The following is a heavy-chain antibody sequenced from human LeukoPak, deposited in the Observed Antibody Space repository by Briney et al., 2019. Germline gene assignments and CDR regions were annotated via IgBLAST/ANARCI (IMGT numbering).Heavy chain of an antibody. Sequence: GGSLRLSCAASGFTVSSSYMSWVRQAPGKGLEWVSALYSSGTTYYADSVKARFTISRDNSKNTLYLQMNSLRAEDTAVYYCARDRRALDAFDIWGQGTMVTVSS. CDR1: GFTVSSSY. J-gene: IGHJ3*02. D-gene: IGHD3-3*02. V-gene: IGHV3-53*01. CDR3: ARDRRALDAFDI. CDR2: LYSSGTT.